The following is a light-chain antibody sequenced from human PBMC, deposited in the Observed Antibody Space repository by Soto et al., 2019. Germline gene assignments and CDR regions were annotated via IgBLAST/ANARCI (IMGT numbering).Light chain of an antibody. CDR2: GVS. CDR3: QQYGTSPRT. J-gene: IGKJ1*01. Sequence: EIVLTQSPGTLSLSPGERATLSCRASQSVRSSYLAWYQQKLGQAPRLLIYGVSNRATGIPDRLSGSGSGTDFTLTISRLESEDFAVYYCQQYGTSPRTFGQGTNVEIK. V-gene: IGKV3-20*01. CDR1: QSVRSSY.